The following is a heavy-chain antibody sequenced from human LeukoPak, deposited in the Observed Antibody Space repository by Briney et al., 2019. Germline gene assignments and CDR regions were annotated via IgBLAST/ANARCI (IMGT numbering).Heavy chain of an antibody. Sequence: GGSRRLSCAASGFTFSNYWMHWLRQAPGKGLVWFLRINSDGSGTTYADSVKGRFTISRDNAKNTLYLQLNGLGAEDTATYYCARGMTEGGFDFWGPGTLVTVSS. CDR3: ARGMTEGGFDF. J-gene: IGHJ4*02. V-gene: IGHV3-74*01. CDR2: INSDGSGT. CDR1: GFTFSNYW. D-gene: IGHD2-21*02.